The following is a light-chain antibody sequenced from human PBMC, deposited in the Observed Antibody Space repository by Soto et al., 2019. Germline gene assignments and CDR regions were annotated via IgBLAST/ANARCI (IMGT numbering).Light chain of an antibody. CDR1: QSLLHITGEPF. CDR3: MQLTQLLHT. V-gene: IGKV2-29*03. J-gene: IGKJ5*01. CDR2: EAH. Sequence: DVVMTQTPLSLSVAPGQRTSISCKSSQSLLHITGEPFLFWYLQKPGLSPQLLIFEAHPRVSGEPDRFSGCGSGPDFTLQISRVDTADVGIYYCMQLTQLLHTFGQGTRLEI.